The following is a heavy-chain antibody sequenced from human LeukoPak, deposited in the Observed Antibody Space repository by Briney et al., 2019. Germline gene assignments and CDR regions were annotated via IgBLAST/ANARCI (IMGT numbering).Heavy chain of an antibody. V-gene: IGHV4-61*08. CDR2: VSYSGSA. CDR1: GGSVSSGAYY. D-gene: IGHD4-23*01. J-gene: IGHJ5*02. Sequence: SETLSLTCNVSGGSVSSGAYYWSWVRQPPGKGLDWIGYVSYSGSAEYNPSLKSRVTMSVDTTTNQFSLKLSSVTAADTAVYYCAREGPDGGAFDPWGQGTLVTVSS. CDR3: AREGPDGGAFDP.